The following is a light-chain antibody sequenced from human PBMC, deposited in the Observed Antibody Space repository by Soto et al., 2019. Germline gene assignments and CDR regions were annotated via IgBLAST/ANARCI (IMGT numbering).Light chain of an antibody. CDR2: GAS. CDR1: QSISRY. CDR3: QLRWT. V-gene: IGKV3D-15*01. Sequence: EVVMTQSPATLSVSPGERTTLSCRASQSISRYLAWYQQKPGQGPRLLIYGASSRATGTPDRFSGSGSGTEFTLTISSLQSEDFAVYYCQLRWTFGQGTKVDIK. J-gene: IGKJ1*01.